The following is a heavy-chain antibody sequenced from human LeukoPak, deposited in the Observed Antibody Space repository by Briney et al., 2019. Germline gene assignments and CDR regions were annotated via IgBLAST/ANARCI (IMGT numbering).Heavy chain of an antibody. J-gene: IGHJ5*02. CDR1: GGSISSGSYY. CDR2: MFSTGST. D-gene: IGHD3-10*01. Sequence: PSETLSLTCTVSGGSISSGSYYWSWIRQPAGKGLEWIGRMFSTGSTKYNPSLKSRVTVSVDTSKNQFSLKLSSVTAADTAVYYCARAPSGGWFDPWGQGTLVTVSS. V-gene: IGHV4-61*02. CDR3: ARAPSGGWFDP.